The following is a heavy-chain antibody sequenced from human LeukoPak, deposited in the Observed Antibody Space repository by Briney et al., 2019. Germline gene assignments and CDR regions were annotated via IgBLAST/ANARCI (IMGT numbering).Heavy chain of an antibody. CDR1: GGTFSSYA. Sequence: ASVKVSCKASGGTFSSYAISWVRQAPGQGLEWMGIINPSGGSTSYAQKFQGRVTMTRDMSTSTDYMELSSLRSEDTAVYYCARRLGLRWDLQAFDIWGQGTMVTVAS. V-gene: IGHV1-46*01. CDR3: ARRLGLRWDLQAFDI. J-gene: IGHJ3*02. CDR2: INPSGGST. D-gene: IGHD4-23*01.